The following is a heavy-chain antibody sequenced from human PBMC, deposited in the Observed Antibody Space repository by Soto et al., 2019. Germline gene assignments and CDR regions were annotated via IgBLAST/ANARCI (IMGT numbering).Heavy chain of an antibody. V-gene: IGHV1-69*14. Sequence: QVQLVQSGAEVKKPGSSVKVSCKASGGTFGSYGLSWVRQAPGQGLEWMGGIIPIFGSANDAQKFQGRVTITADISTSTAYMELSSLRSEDTAVYSCARESGYNFGPFDHWGQGALVTVSS. CDR3: ARESGYNFGPFDH. CDR1: GGTFGSYG. D-gene: IGHD5-12*01. CDR2: IIPIFGSA. J-gene: IGHJ4*02.